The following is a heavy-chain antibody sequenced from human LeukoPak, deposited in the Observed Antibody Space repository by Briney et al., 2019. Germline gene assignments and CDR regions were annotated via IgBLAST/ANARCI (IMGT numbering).Heavy chain of an antibody. CDR2: IYYSGST. V-gene: IGHV4-59*01. D-gene: IGHD3-10*01. J-gene: IGHJ4*02. CDR3: ASLWFGEPRVTN. CDR1: GGSISSYY. Sequence: PSETLSLTCTASGGSISSYYWSWIRQPPGKGLEWIGYIYYSGSTNYNPSLKSRVTISVDTSKNQFSMKLSSVTAADTAVYYCASLWFGEPRVTNWGQGTLVTVSS.